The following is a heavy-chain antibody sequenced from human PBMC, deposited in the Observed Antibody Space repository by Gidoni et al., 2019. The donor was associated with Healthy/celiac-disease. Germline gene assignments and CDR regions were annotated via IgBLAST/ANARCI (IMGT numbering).Heavy chain of an antibody. CDR2: ISTNGGST. CDR1: GVSLGSSA. J-gene: IGHJ3*02. V-gene: IGHV3-64D*06. CDR3: VNDSPRGSYYLGSFDI. Sequence: EVQLVESGGGLVQPGGSLRLSSSASGVSLGSSATHWVRQAPGKGLEYVSAISTNGGSTYYSDSVKGRFTISRDNSKNTLYLQMSSLRAEDTAVYYGVNDSPRGSYYLGSFDIWGQGTMVTVSS. D-gene: IGHD1-26*01.